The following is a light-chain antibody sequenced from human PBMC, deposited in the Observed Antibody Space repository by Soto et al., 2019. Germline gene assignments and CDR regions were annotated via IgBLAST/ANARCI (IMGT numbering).Light chain of an antibody. J-gene: IGKJ4*02. CDR3: HEDHRYAAGT. Sequence: VTKNCRASQSISSWLAWYQQKPGKAPKLLIYDASSLESGVPSRFSGCGTRKASSDIVLRSQHYYCAAHPIHEDHRYAAGTLGGGTKVDIK. CDR1: QSISSW. V-gene: IGKV1-5*01. CDR2: DAS.